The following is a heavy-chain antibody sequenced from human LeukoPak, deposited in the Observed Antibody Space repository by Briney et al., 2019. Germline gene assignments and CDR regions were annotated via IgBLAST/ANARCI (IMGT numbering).Heavy chain of an antibody. D-gene: IGHD4-17*01. J-gene: IGHJ4*02. CDR1: GFTFRSYS. CDR2: SSSSSSNV. V-gene: IGHV3-48*01. Sequence: GGSLRLSCAASGFTFRSYSMNWVREAPGRGLEWVSYSSSSSSNVYYADSVRGRFTISRDNARNSLYLQMNSLRAEDTAVYYCAHTYGDSDYWGQGTLVTVSS. CDR3: AHTYGDSDY.